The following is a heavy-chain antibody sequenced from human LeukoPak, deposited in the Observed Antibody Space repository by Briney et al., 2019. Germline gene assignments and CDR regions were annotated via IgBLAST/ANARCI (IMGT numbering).Heavy chain of an antibody. Sequence: SETLSLTRTVSGGFIRSYYWSWIRQPPGKGLEWIGFIYYTGSTNYNPSLKSRVTISVDTSKNQFSLKLSSVTAADTAVYYCARLRDGMDVWGQGTTVTVSS. D-gene: IGHD4-17*01. V-gene: IGHV4-59*08. CDR3: ARLRDGMDV. CDR2: IYYTGST. J-gene: IGHJ6*02. CDR1: GGFIRSYY.